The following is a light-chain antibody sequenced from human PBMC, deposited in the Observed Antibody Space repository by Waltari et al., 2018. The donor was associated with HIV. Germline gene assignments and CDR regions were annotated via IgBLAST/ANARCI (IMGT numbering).Light chain of an antibody. CDR3: QVWDSNSDQVV. CDR2: DDD. V-gene: IGLV3-21*01. CDR1: NIGSKR. Sequence: SYVLTQSPSVSLAPGRTARITCGGNNIGSKRVHWYQQKPGQAPVLVTYDDDDRPSGSPELLAGTTAENRVILTISGVEVGDEADYYCQVWDSNSDQVVFGGGTRLTVL. J-gene: IGLJ2*01.